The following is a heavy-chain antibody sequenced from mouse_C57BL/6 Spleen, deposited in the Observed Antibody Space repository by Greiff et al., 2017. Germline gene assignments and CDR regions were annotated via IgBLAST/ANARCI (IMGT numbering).Heavy chain of an antibody. CDR2: IFPGSGST. CDR1: GYTFTGYW. V-gene: IGHV1-9*01. J-gene: IGHJ2*01. CDR3: ANKIYYGHYFDY. Sequence: QVQLQQSGAELMKPGASVKLSCKASGYTFTGYWIEWVKQRPGHGLEWIGEIFPGSGSTNYNEKFKGKATFTADTASNTAYMQLSSLTTEDSAIYDCANKIYYGHYFDYWGQGTTLTVSS. D-gene: IGHD2-1*01.